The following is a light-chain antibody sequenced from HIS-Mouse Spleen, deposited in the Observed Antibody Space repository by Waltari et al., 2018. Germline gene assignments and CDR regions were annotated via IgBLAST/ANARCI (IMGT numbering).Light chain of an antibody. CDR2: DDS. Sequence: SYVLTQPPSVSVAPGKTARITSGGNNIGSKRVHGDQQKPGQAPVLVVYDDSGRPSGIPERFSGSNSGNTATLTISRVEAGDEADYYCQVWDSSSDHVVFGGGTKLTVL. CDR3: QVWDSSSDHVV. CDR1: NIGSKR. J-gene: IGLJ2*01. V-gene: IGLV3-21*03.